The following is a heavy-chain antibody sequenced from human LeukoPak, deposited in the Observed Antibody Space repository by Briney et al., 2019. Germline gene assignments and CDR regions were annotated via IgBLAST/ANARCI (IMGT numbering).Heavy chain of an antibody. CDR2: IDPSGGNT. V-gene: IGHV1-46*01. Sequence: ASVKVSCKASGYIFTSYLLHWVRQAPGQGLEWMGIIDPSGGNTVYAQKFQGRVTMTRDTSTSTVYMELSSLTSEDTAVYYCARAYSGYSIDFWGQGTLVTVSS. D-gene: IGHD3-22*01. J-gene: IGHJ4*02. CDR1: GYIFTSYL. CDR3: ARAYSGYSIDF.